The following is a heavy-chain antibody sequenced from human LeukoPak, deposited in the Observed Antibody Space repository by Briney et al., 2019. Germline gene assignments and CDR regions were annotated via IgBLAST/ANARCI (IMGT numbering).Heavy chain of an antibody. Sequence: QAGGSLRLSCVASGFTFSSYEMNWVSQAPGKGLEWVSYISSGASTIYYADSVKGRFTISRDNAKNSLYLQMNSLRAEDTAVYYCARDPGYSSSWPNPFAYWGQGTLVTVSS. CDR3: ARDPGYSSSWPNPFAY. J-gene: IGHJ4*02. CDR1: GFTFSSYE. CDR2: ISSGASTI. D-gene: IGHD6-13*01. V-gene: IGHV3-48*03.